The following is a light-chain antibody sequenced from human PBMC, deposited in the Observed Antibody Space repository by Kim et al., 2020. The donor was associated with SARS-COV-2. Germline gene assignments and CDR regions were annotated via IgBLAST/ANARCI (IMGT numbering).Light chain of an antibody. CDR3: QTWGTGIPYV. CDR2: VNSDGSH. J-gene: IGLJ1*01. V-gene: IGLV4-69*01. Sequence: SVQLTCTLSSGHSSYAIAWHQQQPEKGPRYLMKVNSDGSHSKGDGIPDRFSGSSSGAERYLTISSLQSEDEADYYCQTWGTGIPYVFGTGTKVTVL. CDR1: SGHSSYA.